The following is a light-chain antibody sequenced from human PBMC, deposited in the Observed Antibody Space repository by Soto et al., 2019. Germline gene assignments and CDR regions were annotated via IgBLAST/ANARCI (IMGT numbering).Light chain of an antibody. J-gene: IGLJ1*01. CDR1: SSDVGGYNY. V-gene: IGLV2-14*03. Sequence: QSVLTQPASVSGSPGQSITISCTGTSSDVGGYNYVSWYQHHPGKAPKLIIYDVSNRPSGVSNRFSGSKSGNTASLTISGLQPEEEVDYYCRSYTTSNTRQIVLRTGTKVTVL. CDR2: DVS. CDR3: RSYTTSNTRQIV.